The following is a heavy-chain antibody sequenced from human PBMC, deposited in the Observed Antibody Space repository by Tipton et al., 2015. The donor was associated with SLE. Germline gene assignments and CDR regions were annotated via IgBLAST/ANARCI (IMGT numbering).Heavy chain of an antibody. D-gene: IGHD5-18*01. CDR3: ARLHGYSYGLNWFDP. Sequence: TLSLTCTVSGFSISSYYWAWIRQPPGKGLEWIGSIYYTGTTTYYNSFLKSRVTMSVDTSKNQFSLRLTSVIAADTAVYYCARLHGYSYGLNWFDPWGQGTLISVSS. J-gene: IGHJ5*02. CDR1: GFSISSYY. CDR2: IYYTGTTT. V-gene: IGHV4-39*07.